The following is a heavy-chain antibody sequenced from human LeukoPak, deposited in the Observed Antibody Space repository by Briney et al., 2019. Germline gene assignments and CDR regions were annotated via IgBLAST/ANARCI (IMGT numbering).Heavy chain of an antibody. Sequence: PSETLSLTCTVSGGSISSYYWSWIRQPPGKGLEWIGYTYYGGSTKYNPSLKSRVTISVDTSKNQFSLKLSSVTAADTAVYYCASTLTTGWALNYWGQGTLVTVSS. V-gene: IGHV4-59*01. CDR2: TYYGGST. CDR1: GGSISSYY. CDR3: ASTLTTGWALNY. J-gene: IGHJ4*01. D-gene: IGHD4-17*01.